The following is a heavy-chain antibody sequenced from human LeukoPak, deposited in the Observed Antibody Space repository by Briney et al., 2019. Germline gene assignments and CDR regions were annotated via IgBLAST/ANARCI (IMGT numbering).Heavy chain of an antibody. V-gene: IGHV3-23*01. Sequence: PGGSLRLSCAASGFTFSRHDMNWVRQAPGKGLEWVSGAESSGATYYADSVKGRFTISRDNSKNTLYLQMNSLRVEDTALYYCAKGLGWQLPGYWGQGTLVTVSS. CDR3: AKGLGWQLPGY. CDR2: AESSGAT. CDR1: GFTFSRHD. D-gene: IGHD2-15*01. J-gene: IGHJ4*02.